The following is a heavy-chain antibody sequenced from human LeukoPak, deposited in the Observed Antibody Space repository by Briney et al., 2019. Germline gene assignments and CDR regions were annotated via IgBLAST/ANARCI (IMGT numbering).Heavy chain of an antibody. V-gene: IGHV3-48*03. J-gene: IGHJ6*04. D-gene: IGHD3-10*02. CDR3: AALGITMIGGV. CDR1: GFTFSSYE. CDR2: ISSSGSTI. Sequence: GGSLRLSCAASGFTFSSYEMNWVRQAPGKGLEWVSYISSSGSTIYYADSVKGRFTISRDKAKNSLYLQMNSLTAEDTAVYYCAALGITMIGGVWGKGTTVTISS.